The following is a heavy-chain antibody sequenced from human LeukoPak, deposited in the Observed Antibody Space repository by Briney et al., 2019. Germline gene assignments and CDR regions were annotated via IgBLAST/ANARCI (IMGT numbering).Heavy chain of an antibody. CDR3: ARELKPGMPAPYNWFDP. V-gene: IGHV4-4*07. Sequence: SETLSLTCTVSGGSISSYYWSLIRQPAGKGLEWIGRIYTSGSTNYNPSLKSRVTMSVDTSKNQFSLKLSSVTAADTAVYYCARELKPGMPAPYNWFDPWGQGTLVTVSS. D-gene: IGHD2-2*01. CDR1: GGSISSYY. J-gene: IGHJ5*02. CDR2: IYTSGST.